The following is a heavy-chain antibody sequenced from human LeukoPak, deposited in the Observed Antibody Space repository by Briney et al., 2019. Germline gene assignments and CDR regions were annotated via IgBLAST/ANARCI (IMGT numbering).Heavy chain of an antibody. Sequence: GGSLRLSCAASGFTFSSYGMHWVRQAPGKGLEWVAVIWYDGSNKYYADSVKGRFTISRDNSKNTLYLQMNSLRAEDTAVYYCTRPIAVAVYDAFDIWGQGTMVTVSS. CDR2: IWYDGSNK. CDR1: GFTFSSYG. CDR3: TRPIAVAVYDAFDI. V-gene: IGHV3-33*01. D-gene: IGHD6-19*01. J-gene: IGHJ3*02.